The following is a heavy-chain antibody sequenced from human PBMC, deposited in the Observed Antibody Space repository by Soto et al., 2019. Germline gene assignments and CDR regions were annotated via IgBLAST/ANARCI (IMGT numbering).Heavy chain of an antibody. Sequence: PSETLSLTCTVSGDSISSYYWSWIRQPPGEGLEWIGYVYYSRSATDNPSLKRRVAMSADTSKNQFSLKLTSVTAADTAVYYCARARAAEYYFDYWGQGTLVTVSS. D-gene: IGHD6-13*01. CDR2: VYYSRSA. CDR1: GDSISSYY. V-gene: IGHV4-59*08. CDR3: ARARAAEYYFDY. J-gene: IGHJ4*02.